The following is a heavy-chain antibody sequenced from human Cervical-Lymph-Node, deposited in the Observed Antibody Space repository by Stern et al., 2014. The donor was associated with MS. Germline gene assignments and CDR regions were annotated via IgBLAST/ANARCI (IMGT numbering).Heavy chain of an antibody. CDR2: MFHRGSA. J-gene: IGHJ3*02. CDR1: GGSMNTYY. D-gene: IGHD3-16*01. CDR3: ARRRNSFAFRDAFDI. V-gene: IGHV4-59*08. Sequence: KESGPGLVKPSETLSLTCTVSGGSMNTYYWSWIRQPPGKGLEWIGYMFHRGSANYNPSLKSRVTISVDTSKSQFSLTVILVTAADTAVYYCARRRNSFAFRDAFDIWGQGTMVTVSS.